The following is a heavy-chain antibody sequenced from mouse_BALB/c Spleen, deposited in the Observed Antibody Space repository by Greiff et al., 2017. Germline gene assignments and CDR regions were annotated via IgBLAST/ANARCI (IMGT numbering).Heavy chain of an antibody. Sequence: QVQLQQSGAELVRPGVSVKISCKGSGYTFTDYAMHWVKQSHAKSLEWIGVISTYYGDASYNQKFKGKATMTVDKSSSTAYMELARLTSEDSAIYYCAREGFQTGTFAYWGQGTLVTVSA. CDR2: ISTYYGDA. J-gene: IGHJ3*01. CDR1: GYTFTDYA. CDR3: AREGFQTGTFAY. V-gene: IGHV1S137*01. D-gene: IGHD4-1*01.